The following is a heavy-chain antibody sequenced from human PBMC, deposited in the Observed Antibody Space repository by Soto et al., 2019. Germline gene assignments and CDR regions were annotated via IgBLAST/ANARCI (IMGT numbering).Heavy chain of an antibody. CDR3: ARVERGTVTTVVDAFDI. CDR2: MSHSGGT. Sequence: SETLSLTCAVYGGFVSSGSYYWSWIRQPPGKGLEWIGEMSHSGGTHFNPSLKSRVTISADTSKNQFSLNIYSVTAADTALYYCARVERGTVTTVVDAFDIWGPGTMVTVSS. J-gene: IGHJ3*02. D-gene: IGHD1-1*01. V-gene: IGHV4-61*01. CDR1: GGFVSSGSYY.